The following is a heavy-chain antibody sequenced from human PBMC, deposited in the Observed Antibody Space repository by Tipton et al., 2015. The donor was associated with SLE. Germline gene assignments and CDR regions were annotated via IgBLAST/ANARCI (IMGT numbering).Heavy chain of an antibody. CDR1: GGSISSYY. Sequence: LRLSCTVSGGSISSYYWSWIRQPPGKGLEWIGYIYYSGSTNYNPSLKSRVTISVDTSKNQFSLKLSSVTAADTAVYYCASPSITGTSGWFDPWGQGTLVTVSS. CDR2: IYYSGST. D-gene: IGHD1-20*01. V-gene: IGHV4-59*12. J-gene: IGHJ5*02. CDR3: ASPSITGTSGWFDP.